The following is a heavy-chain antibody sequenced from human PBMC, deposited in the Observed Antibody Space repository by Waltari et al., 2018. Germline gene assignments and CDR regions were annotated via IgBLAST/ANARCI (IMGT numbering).Heavy chain of an antibody. V-gene: IGHV4-39*07. D-gene: IGHD6-13*01. CDR1: GGSISSSSYY. Sequence: QLQLQESGPGLVKPSETLSLTCTVSGGSISSSSYYWGWIRQPPGKGLEWIGSIYYRGSTYYNPSLKSRVTISVDTYKNQFSLKLSSVTAADTAVYYCARDLPYSSSWSYYFDYWGQGTLVTVSS. J-gene: IGHJ4*02. CDR3: ARDLPYSSSWSYYFDY. CDR2: IYYRGST.